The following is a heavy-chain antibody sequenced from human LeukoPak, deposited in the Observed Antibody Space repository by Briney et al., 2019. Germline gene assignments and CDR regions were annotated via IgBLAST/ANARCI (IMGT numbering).Heavy chain of an antibody. CDR3: AKAKGYFDWFRSPGGS. D-gene: IGHD3-9*01. Sequence: ASVKVSCKASGYTFTSYYMHWVRQAPGQGLEWIGKINPSGGSTSYAQKFQGRVTMTRDMSTSTVYMELSSLRSEDTAVYYCAKAKGYFDWFRSPGGSWGQGTLVTVSS. J-gene: IGHJ4*02. V-gene: IGHV1-46*01. CDR1: GYTFTSYY. CDR2: INPSGGST.